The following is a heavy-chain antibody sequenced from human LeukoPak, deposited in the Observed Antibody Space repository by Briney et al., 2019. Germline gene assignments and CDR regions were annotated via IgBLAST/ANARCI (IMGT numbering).Heavy chain of an antibody. CDR3: ARDPSYCSPSSCYVMAFDP. Sequence: SETLSLTCTVSGGSISSCYWSWIRQPPGKGLEWIGYIYYSGSTNYNPSLKSRVTISIDTSKIQFSLKLSSVTAADTAVYYCARDPSYCSPSSCYVMAFDPWGQGILVTVSS. CDR1: GGSISSCY. J-gene: IGHJ5*02. CDR2: IYYSGST. D-gene: IGHD2-15*01. V-gene: IGHV4-59*01.